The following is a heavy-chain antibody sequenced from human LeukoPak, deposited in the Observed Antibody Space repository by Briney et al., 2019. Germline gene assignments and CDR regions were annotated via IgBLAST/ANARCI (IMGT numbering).Heavy chain of an antibody. V-gene: IGHV1-46*01. CDR2: INPSGGST. CDR3: ARDERSGWFYWFDP. CDR1: GYTFTSYY. Sequence: ASVKVSCKASGYTFTSYYMHWVRQAPGQGLEWMGIINPSGGSTSYAQKFQGRVTMTRDTSISTAYMELSRLRSDDTAVYYCARDERSGWFYWFDPWGQGTLVTVSS. D-gene: IGHD6-19*01. J-gene: IGHJ5*02.